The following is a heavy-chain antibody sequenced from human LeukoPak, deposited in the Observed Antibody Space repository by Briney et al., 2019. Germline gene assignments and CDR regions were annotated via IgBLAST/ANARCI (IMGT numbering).Heavy chain of an antibody. Sequence: ASVKVSCKASGYTFTGYYMHWVRQAPGQGLEWMGIINPSGGSTSYAQKFQGRVTMTRDTSTSTVYMELSSLRSEDTAVYYCAREHQSGYYYHWGQGTLVTVSS. CDR3: AREHQSGYYYH. J-gene: IGHJ4*02. CDR2: INPSGGST. CDR1: GYTFTGYY. D-gene: IGHD3-3*01. V-gene: IGHV1-46*01.